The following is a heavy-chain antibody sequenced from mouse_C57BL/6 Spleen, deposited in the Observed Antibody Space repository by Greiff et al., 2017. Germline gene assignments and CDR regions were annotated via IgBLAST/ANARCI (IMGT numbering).Heavy chain of an antibody. CDR1: GFSLTSYG. V-gene: IGHV2-2*01. J-gene: IGHJ4*01. CDR3: ARNDGNAMDY. Sequence: VQLQQSGPGLVQPSQSLSITCTVSGFSLTSYGVHWVRQSPGKGLEWLGVIWSGGSTDYNAAFISRLSISKDNSKSQVFFKMNSLQADDTAIYYCARNDGNAMDYLGQGTSVTVSS. CDR2: IWSGGST.